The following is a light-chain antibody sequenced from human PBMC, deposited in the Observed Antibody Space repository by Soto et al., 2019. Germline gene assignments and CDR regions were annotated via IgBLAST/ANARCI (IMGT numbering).Light chain of an antibody. J-gene: IGKJ5*01. CDR1: QTISSW. CDR3: QQRGDWPPIT. V-gene: IGKV1-5*03. Sequence: IQICKPPSTLSASLSDRGTITCRASQTISSWLAWYQQKPGKAPKLLIYKASTLKSGVPSRFSGSGSGTDFTLTISSLEPEDFAVYYCQQRGDWPPITFGQGTRLEIK. CDR2: KAS.